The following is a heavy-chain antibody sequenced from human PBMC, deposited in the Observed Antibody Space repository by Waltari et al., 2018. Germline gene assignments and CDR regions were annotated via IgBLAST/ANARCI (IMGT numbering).Heavy chain of an antibody. J-gene: IGHJ4*02. CDR2: IKEDGSEK. CDR1: GFPFGRPW. V-gene: IGHV3-7*02. D-gene: IGHD2-8*01. CDR3: ATMGVGRFDY. Sequence: EVQLVESGGGLVQPGGSLRLSCAASGFPFGRPWVGWVRQAPGKGLEWVAKIKEDGSEKDYVDSVKGRFTISRDNAKNSLYLQMDSLRAEDTAVYYCATMGVGRFDYWGQGTLVTVSS.